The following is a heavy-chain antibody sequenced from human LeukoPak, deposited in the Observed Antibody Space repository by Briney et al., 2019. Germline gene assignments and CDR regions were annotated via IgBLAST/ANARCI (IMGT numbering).Heavy chain of an antibody. CDR2: ISSSGGST. CDR3: AKDPRRNYYDSSGYLVY. V-gene: IGHV3-23*01. D-gene: IGHD3-22*01. J-gene: IGHJ4*02. Sequence: GGSLRLSCAASGFTFSSYAMNRVRQAPGKGLEWVSAISSSGGSTYYADSVKGRFTISRDNSKSTLYLQMNSLRAEDTAVYYCAKDPRRNYYDSSGYLVYWGQGTLVTVSS. CDR1: GFTFSSYA.